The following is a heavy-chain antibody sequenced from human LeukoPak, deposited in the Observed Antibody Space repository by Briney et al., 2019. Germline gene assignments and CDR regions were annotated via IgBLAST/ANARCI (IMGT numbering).Heavy chain of an antibody. J-gene: IGHJ4*02. Sequence: GGSLRLSCAVSRITFRNAWMSWVRQAPGKGLEWVARIRSKTDGETKEYAACVKGRFTISRDDSRSRLYLQMNSLKTEDTAVYYCATGVVAGTSRWGQGTLVTVSS. CDR3: ATGVVAGTSR. V-gene: IGHV3-15*01. CDR1: RITFRNAW. D-gene: IGHD1-1*01. CDR2: IRSKTDGETK.